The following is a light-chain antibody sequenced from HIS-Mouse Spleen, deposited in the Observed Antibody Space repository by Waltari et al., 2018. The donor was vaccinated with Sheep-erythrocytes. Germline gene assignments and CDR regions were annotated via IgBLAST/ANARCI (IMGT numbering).Light chain of an antibody. V-gene: IGLV2-11*01. Sequence: QSALTQPRSVSGSPGQSVTISCTGTSSDVGGYNSVSWYQQHPGKAPKLMIYDVSKRPSGVPDRFSGSKSGNTASLTISGLQAEDEADYYCCSYAGIVVFGGGTKLTVL. CDR2: DVS. J-gene: IGLJ2*01. CDR1: SSDVGGYNS. CDR3: CSYAGIVV.